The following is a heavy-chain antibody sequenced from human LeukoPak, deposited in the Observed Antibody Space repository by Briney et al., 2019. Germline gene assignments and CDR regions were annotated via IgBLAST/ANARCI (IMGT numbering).Heavy chain of an antibody. D-gene: IGHD1/OR15-1a*01. CDR2: FYTSGNTRST. J-gene: IGHJ4*02. Sequence: SETLSLTCTVSGGSISGDYWSWIRQPAGKGLEWIGRFYTSGNTRSTIYNPSLRSRVTMSADTSKNQLSLRVNSVTAADTAIYYCARDEQGTRSDYWGQGTLVTVSS. V-gene: IGHV4-4*07. CDR3: ARDEQGTRSDY. CDR1: GGSISGDY.